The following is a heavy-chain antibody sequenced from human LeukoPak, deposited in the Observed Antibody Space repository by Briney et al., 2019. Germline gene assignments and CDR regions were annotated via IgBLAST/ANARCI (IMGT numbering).Heavy chain of an antibody. CDR2: MNPNSGNT. D-gene: IGHD6-6*01. V-gene: IGHV1-8*02. J-gene: IGHJ4*02. CDR1: GGTFSSYA. Sequence: ASVKVSCKASGGTFSSYAISWVRQATGQGLEWMGWMNPNSGNTGYAQKFQGRVTMTRNTSISTAYMELSSLRSEDTAVYYCIAAPFVDYWGQGTLVTVSS. CDR3: IAAPFVDY.